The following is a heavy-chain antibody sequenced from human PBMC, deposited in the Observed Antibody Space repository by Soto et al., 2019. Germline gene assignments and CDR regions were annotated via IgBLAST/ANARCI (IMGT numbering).Heavy chain of an antibody. CDR2: INPNSGGT. V-gene: IGHV1-2*04. J-gene: IGHJ4*02. CDR3: AREVPRGSGSYYNGLDH. CDR1: GYTFTGYY. Sequence: ASVKVSCKASGYTFTGYYMHWVRQAPGQGLEWMGWINPNSGGTNYAQKFQGWVTMTRDTSISTAYMELSRLRSDDTAVYYCAREVPRGSGSYYNGLDHWGQGTLVTVSS. D-gene: IGHD3-10*01.